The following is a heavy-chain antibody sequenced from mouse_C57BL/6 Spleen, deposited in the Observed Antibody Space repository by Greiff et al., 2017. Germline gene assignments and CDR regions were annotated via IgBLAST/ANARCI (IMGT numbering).Heavy chain of an antibody. CDR3: VTNWVYAMDY. D-gene: IGHD4-1*01. Sequence: EVKLMESGGGLVQPKGSLKLSCAASGFSFNTYAMNWVRQAPGKGLEWVARIRSKSNNYATYYADSVKDRFTISRDDSESMLYLQMNNLKTEDTAMYYCVTNWVYAMDYWGKGTSVTVSS. CDR1: GFSFNTYA. J-gene: IGHJ4*01. V-gene: IGHV10-1*01. CDR2: IRSKSNNYAT.